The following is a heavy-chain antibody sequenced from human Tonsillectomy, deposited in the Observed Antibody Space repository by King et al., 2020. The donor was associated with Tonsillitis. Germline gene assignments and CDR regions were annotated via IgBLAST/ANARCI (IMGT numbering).Heavy chain of an antibody. CDR2: INTRTNGETT. J-gene: IGHJ3*02. D-gene: IGHD1-26*01. CDR3: GGSPWGAAFDI. V-gene: IGHV3-15*05. CDR1: GFTFSYAW. Sequence: VQLVESGGGLVNPGGSLTLSCAASGFTFSYAWMSWVRQIPGGGLEWVGRINTRTNGETTDYAAPVKGRFTVSRDDSRKTVYLNMNSVKTEDTAIYYCGGSPWGAAFDIWGQGTRVTVSS.